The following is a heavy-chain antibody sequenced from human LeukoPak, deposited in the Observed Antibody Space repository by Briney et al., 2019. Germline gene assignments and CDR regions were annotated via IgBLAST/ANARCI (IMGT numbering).Heavy chain of an antibody. D-gene: IGHD3-22*01. J-gene: IGHJ4*02. CDR3: ARDIDRYDSSGYSLLHGVLDY. CDR1: GFTFSSYA. V-gene: IGHV3-30*04. CDR2: ISYDGSNK. Sequence: GGSLRLSCAASGFTFSSYAMHWVRQAPGKGLEWVAVISYDGSNKYYADSVKGRFTISRDNSKNTLYLQMNSLRAEDTAVYYCARDIDRYDSSGYSLLHGVLDYWGQGTLVTVSS.